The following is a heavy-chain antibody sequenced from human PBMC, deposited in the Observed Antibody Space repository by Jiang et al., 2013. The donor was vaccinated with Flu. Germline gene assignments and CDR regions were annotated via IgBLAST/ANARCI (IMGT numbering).Heavy chain of an antibody. Sequence: KPTQTLTLTCSFSGFSLSTYGMRVGWIRQPPGKALEWLARIDWDGDRFYSTSLKTRLTISKGTSEDQVLLTMTNMDPEDTAMYYCARTFSTSWSFDYWGPGTLV. D-gene: IGHD2-2*01. CDR1: GFSLSTYGMR. J-gene: IGHJ4*02. V-gene: IGHV2-70*04. CDR2: IDWDGDR. CDR3: ARTFSTSWSFDY.